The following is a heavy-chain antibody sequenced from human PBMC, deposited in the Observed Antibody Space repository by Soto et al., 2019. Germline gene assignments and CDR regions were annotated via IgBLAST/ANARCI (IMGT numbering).Heavy chain of an antibody. V-gene: IGHV3-23*01. CDR3: SKSSGWPTRHSHY. Sequence: GGSLRLSCAASGFTFSTYGMSWVRLTPGKGLEWVSIVGNDGTIYYADSVKGRFTISRDNSKNTLYLQMNSLRAEDTAVYYCSKSSGWPTRHSHYRGQGPLLTGSS. CDR2: IVGNDGTI. CDR1: GFTFSTYG. J-gene: IGHJ4*02. D-gene: IGHD6-19*01.